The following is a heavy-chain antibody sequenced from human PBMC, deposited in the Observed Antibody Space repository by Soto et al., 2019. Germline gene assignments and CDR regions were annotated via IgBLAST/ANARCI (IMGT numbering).Heavy chain of an antibody. CDR1: GFSFSTYY. Sequence: LRLSCAASGFSFSTYYMIWIRQAPGRGLEWVSYISDSGSIVYLADSVKGRFTISRDNAKNSLYLQMNSLRTEDTAVYYCYATAIVASDYWGQGTPVTVSS. CDR3: YATAIVASDY. J-gene: IGHJ4*02. V-gene: IGHV3-11*01. D-gene: IGHD5-12*01. CDR2: ISDSGSIV.